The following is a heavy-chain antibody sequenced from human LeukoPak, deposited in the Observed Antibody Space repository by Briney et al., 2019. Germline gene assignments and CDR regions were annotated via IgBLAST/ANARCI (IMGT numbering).Heavy chain of an antibody. Sequence: PSEIMSLTCAFACGSVSGCYGSWNQLSPGKGLGLIGYIYYTVTIIYSPSLESRVTLSVDTSKNQISLNLRSVTAADTAVYYCARHDSIGYYQRGMAVWGPGTTVIVSS. CDR1: CGSVSGCY. CDR3: ARHDSIGYYQRGMAV. D-gene: IGHD2-15*01. CDR2: IYYTVTI. J-gene: IGHJ6*02. V-gene: IGHV4-59*08.